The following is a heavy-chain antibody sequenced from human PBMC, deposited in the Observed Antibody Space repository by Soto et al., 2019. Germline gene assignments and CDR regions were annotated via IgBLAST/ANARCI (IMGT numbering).Heavy chain of an antibody. Sequence: ASVKVSCKASGGTFSSYAISWVRQDTGQGLEWMGRIIPIFGTANYAQKFQGRVTITADESTSTAYMELSSLRSDDTAVYYCARVAVDITARPYYGMDVWGQGTTVTVSS. D-gene: IGHD6-6*01. CDR2: IIPIFGTA. CDR1: GGTFSSYA. CDR3: ARVAVDITARPYYGMDV. J-gene: IGHJ6*02. V-gene: IGHV1-69*15.